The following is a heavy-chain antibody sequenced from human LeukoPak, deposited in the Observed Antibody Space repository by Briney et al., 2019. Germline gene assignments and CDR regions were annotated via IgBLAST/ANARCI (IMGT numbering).Heavy chain of an antibody. D-gene: IGHD5-18*01. V-gene: IGHV1-69*06. CDR3: ARDQGYGYVGDLDY. CDR1: GGTFNSYA. J-gene: IGHJ4*02. Sequence: SVKVSCKASGGTFNSYAISWVRQAPGQGLEWMGGIIPIFGTANYAQKFQGRVTITADKSTSTAYMELSSLRFEDTAVYYCARDQGYGYVGDLDYWGLGTLVTVSS. CDR2: IIPIFGTA.